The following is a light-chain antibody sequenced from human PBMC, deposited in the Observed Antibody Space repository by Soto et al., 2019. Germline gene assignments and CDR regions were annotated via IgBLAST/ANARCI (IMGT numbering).Light chain of an antibody. CDR3: SSSVGSGIWV. Sequence: QSALTQPPSASGSPGQSVTISCTGTSSDVGAYKYVSWYQQYPGKAPKLMIYEVSKRPSGVPDRFSGSKSGNTASLTVSALQAADEDDYYRSSSVGSGIWVFGGGSQLNVL. J-gene: IGLJ3*02. CDR1: SSDVGAYKY. V-gene: IGLV2-8*01. CDR2: EVS.